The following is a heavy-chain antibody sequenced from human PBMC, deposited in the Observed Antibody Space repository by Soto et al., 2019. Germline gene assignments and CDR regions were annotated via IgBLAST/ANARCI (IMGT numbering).Heavy chain of an antibody. V-gene: IGHV3-48*02. D-gene: IGHD2-2*03. J-gene: IGHJ6*02. Sequence: GGSLRLSCVASGFTLSTYGMNWVRQAPGKGLEWVSFVSSSSTTIYYADSVKGRFTISRDNAKNSLYLQMNSLRDEDTALYYCARDGYCISTSCYFLPDVWGQGTTVTVSS. CDR2: VSSSSTTI. CDR1: GFTLSTYG. CDR3: ARDGYCISTSCYFLPDV.